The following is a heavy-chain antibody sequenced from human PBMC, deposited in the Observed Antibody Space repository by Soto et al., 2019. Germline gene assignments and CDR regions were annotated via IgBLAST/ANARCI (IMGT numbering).Heavy chain of an antibody. V-gene: IGHV4-39*01. CDR1: GGSISSSSYY. Sequence: SETLSLTCTVSGGSISSSSYYWGWIRQPPGKGLEWIGSIYYSGSTYYNPSLKSRVTISVDTSKNQFSLKLSSVTAADTAVYYFARPSLGVTIFGVVKNYYYMDVWGKGTTVTVSS. J-gene: IGHJ6*03. CDR2: IYYSGST. CDR3: ARPSLGVTIFGVVKNYYYMDV. D-gene: IGHD3-3*01.